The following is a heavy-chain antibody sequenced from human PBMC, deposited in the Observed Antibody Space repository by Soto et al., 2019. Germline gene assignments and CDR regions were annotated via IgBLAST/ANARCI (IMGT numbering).Heavy chain of an antibody. D-gene: IGHD3-10*01. CDR3: ARVRNYGSGSYYNGYYYYGMDV. CDR2: INAGNGNT. V-gene: IGHV1-3*01. J-gene: IGHJ6*02. Sequence: GASVKVSCKASGYTFTSYAMHWVRQAPGRRLEWMGWINAGNGNTKYSQKFQGRVTITRDTSASTAYMELSSLRSEDTAVYYCARVRNYGSGSYYNGYYYYGMDVWGQGTTVTVSS. CDR1: GYTFTSYA.